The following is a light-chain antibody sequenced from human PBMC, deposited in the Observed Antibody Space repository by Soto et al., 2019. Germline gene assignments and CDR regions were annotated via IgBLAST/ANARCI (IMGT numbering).Light chain of an antibody. CDR2: DAS. V-gene: IGKV1-33*01. CDR1: QDISNF. Sequence: DIQMTQSPSSLSASVGDRVTITCQASQDISNFLNWYQQKPGKAPKLLIYDASDLETGVPSRFSGSGSGTDFTFTISSLQPEDIATYYWHQYDNLPLTFGGGTKVEIK. J-gene: IGKJ4*01. CDR3: HQYDNLPLT.